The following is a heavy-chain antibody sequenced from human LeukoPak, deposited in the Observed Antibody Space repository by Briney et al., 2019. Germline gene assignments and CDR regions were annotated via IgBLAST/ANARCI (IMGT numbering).Heavy chain of an antibody. Sequence: SETLSLTCTVSGGSTSSYYWSWIRQPPGKGLEWIGYIYYSGSTNYNPSLKSRVTISVDTSKNQFSLKLRSVTAADTAVYYCARELGWYSSGWYLAFDIWGQGTVVTVFS. CDR1: GGSTSSYY. CDR2: IYYSGST. D-gene: IGHD6-19*01. J-gene: IGHJ3*02. V-gene: IGHV4-59*01. CDR3: ARELGWYSSGWYLAFDI.